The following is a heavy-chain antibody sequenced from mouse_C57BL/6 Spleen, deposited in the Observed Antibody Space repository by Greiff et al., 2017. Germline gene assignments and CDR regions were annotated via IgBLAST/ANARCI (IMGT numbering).Heavy chain of an antibody. D-gene: IGHD1-1*01. CDR1: GFTFSSYG. V-gene: IGHV5-6*01. CDR2: ISSGGSYT. CDR3: ARRGTTESWYFDV. Sequence: EVQVVESGGDLVKPGGSLKLSCAASGFTFSSYGMSWVRQTPDKRLEWVATISSGGSYTYYPDSVKGRFTISRDNAKNTLYLQMSSLKSEDTAMYYCARRGTTESWYFDVWGTGTTVTVSS. J-gene: IGHJ1*03.